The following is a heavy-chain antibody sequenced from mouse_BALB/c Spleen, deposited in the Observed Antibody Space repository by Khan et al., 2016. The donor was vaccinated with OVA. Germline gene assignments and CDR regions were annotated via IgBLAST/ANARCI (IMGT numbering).Heavy chain of an antibody. J-gene: IGHJ4*01. CDR1: EFSLTSYG. CDR2: IWGDGST. V-gene: IGHV2-3*01. Sequence: QMQLEESGPGLVAPSQSLSITCTVSEFSLTSYGVNWVRKPPGKGLEWLGVIWGDGSTNYHSALISRLSISKDNSKSQVFLKLNSLQTDDTAMYYCAKWGDGSTYAMDYWGQGTSVTVSS. CDR3: AKWGDGSTYAMDY. D-gene: IGHD2-3*01.